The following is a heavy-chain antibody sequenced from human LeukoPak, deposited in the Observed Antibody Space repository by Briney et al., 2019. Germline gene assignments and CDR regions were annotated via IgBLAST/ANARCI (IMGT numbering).Heavy chain of an antibody. CDR3: ARSPRFSMVRGAFEMDV. D-gene: IGHD3-10*01. V-gene: IGHV4-59*01. J-gene: IGHJ6*04. CDR1: GGSINSYY. Sequence: SETLSLTCTVSGGSINSYYWNWIRQPPGKGLEWIGYIYYSGSTNYNPSLKSRVTISVDTSKKQFSLKLTSVTAADTAVYYCARSPRFSMVRGAFEMDVWGKGTKVIISS. CDR2: IYYSGST.